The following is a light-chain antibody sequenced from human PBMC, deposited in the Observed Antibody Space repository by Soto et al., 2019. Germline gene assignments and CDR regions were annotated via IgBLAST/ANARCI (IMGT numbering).Light chain of an antibody. J-gene: IGKJ1*01. CDR2: AAS. V-gene: IGKV1-39*01. CDR3: QQTYRTLRT. Sequence: DIQMTQSPSSLSASVGDRVTITCRTSQSISNYLNWYQQKPGKAPKLLIYAASSLQSGVPSRFSGSGSGTDFTLTISSLQPEDFATYFCQQTYRTLRTFGQGTKVEIK. CDR1: QSISNY.